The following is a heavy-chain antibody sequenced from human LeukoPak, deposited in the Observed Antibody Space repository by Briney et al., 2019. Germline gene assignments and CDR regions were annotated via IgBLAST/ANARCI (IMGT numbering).Heavy chain of an antibody. CDR3: ARASGGPSYDMDV. CDR1: GGTFSSYA. V-gene: IGHV1-69*04. CDR2: IIPILGIA. D-gene: IGHD2-15*01. Sequence: SVKVSCKASGGTFSSYAINWVRQAPGQGLEWMGRIIPILGIANYAQKFQGRVTITADKSTSTAYMELSSLRSEDTAVYYCARASGGPSYDMDVWGQGTTVTVSS. J-gene: IGHJ6*02.